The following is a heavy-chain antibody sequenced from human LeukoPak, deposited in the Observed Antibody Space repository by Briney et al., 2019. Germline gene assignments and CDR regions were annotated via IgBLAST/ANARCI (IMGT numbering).Heavy chain of an antibody. CDR3: ARGRTGAAALDF. V-gene: IGHV4-34*01. J-gene: IGHJ4*02. CDR2: STHSGST. CDR1: GESFSDHY. Sequence: SETLSLTCAVYGESFSDHYWTWIRQPPGTGLEGIGESTHSGSTNYNPSLKSRVTISVDTSKSQFSLKLTSMTAADTAVYYCARGRTGAAALDFWGPGTLVTVSS. D-gene: IGHD6-25*01.